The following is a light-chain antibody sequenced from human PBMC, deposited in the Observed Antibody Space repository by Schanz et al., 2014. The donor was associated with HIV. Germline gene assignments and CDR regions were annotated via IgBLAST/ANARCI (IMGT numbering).Light chain of an antibody. CDR2: AAS. CDR3: QQYSYFST. V-gene: IGKV1-17*03. Sequence: DIQMTQSPSAMSASVGDTVTITCRASQHISNYLAWFQQKPGKVPKRLIFAASSLQDGVPLRFSGSGSGTEFTLTILSLQPEDFATYYCQQYSYFSTFGQGTKVEIK. J-gene: IGKJ1*01. CDR1: QHISNY.